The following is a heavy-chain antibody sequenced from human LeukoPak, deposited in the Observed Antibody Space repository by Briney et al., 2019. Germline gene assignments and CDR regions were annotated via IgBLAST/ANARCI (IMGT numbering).Heavy chain of an antibody. V-gene: IGHV3-7*01. CDR2: IKQNGSEK. Sequence: GGSLRLSCAASGFTFSSDWMSWVRQAPGKRLDWVANIKQNGSEKSYVDSVKGRFNISRDNATNSLYLQMNSLRAEDTAVYYCARDVLYYYGSGSYYTIDYYYGMDVWGQGTTVTVSS. CDR3: ARDVLYYYGSGSYYTIDYYYGMDV. J-gene: IGHJ6*02. D-gene: IGHD3-10*01. CDR1: GFTFSSDW.